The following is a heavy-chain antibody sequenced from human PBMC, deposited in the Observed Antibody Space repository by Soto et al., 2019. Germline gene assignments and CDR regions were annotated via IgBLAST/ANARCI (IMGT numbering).Heavy chain of an antibody. CDR2: IWYDGSNK. V-gene: IGHV3-33*01. CDR3: AREASGIAAIDDSPDAFDI. Sequence: QVQLVESGGGVVQPGRSLRLSCAASGFTFSSYGMHWVRQAPGKGLEWVAVIWYDGSNKYYADSVKGRFTISRDNSKNTLYLQMNSLRAEDTAVYYCAREASGIAAIDDSPDAFDIWGQGTMVTVSS. CDR1: GFTFSSYG. J-gene: IGHJ3*02. D-gene: IGHD6-13*01.